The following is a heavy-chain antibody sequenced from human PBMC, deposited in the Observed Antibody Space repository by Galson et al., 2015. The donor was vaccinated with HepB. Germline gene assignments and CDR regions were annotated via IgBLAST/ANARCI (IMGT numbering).Heavy chain of an antibody. CDR2: MSSDGSNK. D-gene: IGHD4-23*01. Sequence: SLRLSCAASGFTFSNYGIHWVRQAPGKGLEWVAVMSSDGSNKYYADSVKGRFTISRDNSKNTLYLQMNSLRAEDTAVYYCAKGIYGGKGPTDNWGQGTLVTVPS. J-gene: IGHJ4*02. CDR3: AKGIYGGKGPTDN. V-gene: IGHV3-30*18. CDR1: GFTFSNYG.